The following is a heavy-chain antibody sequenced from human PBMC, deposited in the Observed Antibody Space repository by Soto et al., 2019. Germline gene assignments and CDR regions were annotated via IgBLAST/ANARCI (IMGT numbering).Heavy chain of an antibody. Sequence: EVQLVESGGGLVQPGGSLRLSCAASGFTVSSKSMSWVRQAPGKGLEWVSLIQSGGYTYYADSVKGRFAISMDSRENTLCLQMNSLRVEDTAMFCCTGEDVYCSGGGCYGVPMDRWGKGTTVTVSA. V-gene: IGHV3-66*01. CDR3: TGEDVYCSGGGCYGVPMDR. CDR1: GFTVSSKS. D-gene: IGHD2-15*01. J-gene: IGHJ6*04. CDR2: IQSGGYT.